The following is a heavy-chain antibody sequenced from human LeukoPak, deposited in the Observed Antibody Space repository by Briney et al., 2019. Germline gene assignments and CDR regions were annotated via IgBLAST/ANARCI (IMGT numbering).Heavy chain of an antibody. CDR2: ISGSGGST. V-gene: IGHV3-23*01. Sequence: GGSLRLSCAASGFTFSSYAMSWVRQAPGKGLEGVSAISGSGGSTYYADSVKGRFTISRDNSKNTLYLQMNSLRAEDTAVYYCAKVGLPDDGMDVWGQGTTVTVSS. CDR1: GFTFSSYA. D-gene: IGHD2-15*01. CDR3: AKVGLPDDGMDV. J-gene: IGHJ6*02.